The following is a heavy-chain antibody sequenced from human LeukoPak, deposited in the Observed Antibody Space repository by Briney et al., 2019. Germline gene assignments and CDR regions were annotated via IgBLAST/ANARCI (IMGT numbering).Heavy chain of an antibody. CDR2: IIPIFGTA. Sequence: GASVKVSCKASGGTFSSYAISWVRQAPGQGLEWMGGIIPIFGTANYAQKFQGRVTITADKSTSTAYMELSSLRSEDTAVYYCAGDYYGSGSYYPYYFDYWGQGTLVTVSS. CDR1: GGTFSSYA. J-gene: IGHJ4*02. D-gene: IGHD3-10*01. CDR3: AGDYYGSGSYYPYYFDY. V-gene: IGHV1-69*06.